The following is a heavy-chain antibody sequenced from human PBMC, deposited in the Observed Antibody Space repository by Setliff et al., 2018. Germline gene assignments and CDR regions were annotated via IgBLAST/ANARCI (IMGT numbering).Heavy chain of an antibody. Sequence: PSETLSLPCTVSGGSISSGCYYWSWIRQHPGKGLEWIGYLSYSGSTSDYNSSIKSRVTLSVDTSKNQFSLKRSSVTAADTAVYYCARGRAGHSGTFRYFDYWGQGTLVTVSS. V-gene: IGHV4-31*03. J-gene: IGHJ4*02. CDR1: GGSISSGCYY. CDR2: LSYSGST. D-gene: IGHD6-19*01. CDR3: ARGRAGHSGTFRYFDY.